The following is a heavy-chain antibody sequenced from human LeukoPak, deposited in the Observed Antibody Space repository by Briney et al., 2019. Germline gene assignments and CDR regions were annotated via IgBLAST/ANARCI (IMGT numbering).Heavy chain of an antibody. Sequence: SETLSLTCTVSGGSISSCYWSWMRQPPGKGLEWIGHIYYSGSTNYNPSLKSRVTISVDTSKNQSSLTVSSVTAADTAVDYCARGAAPPCGSWFGPWGQGTLVTVSS. CDR1: GGSISSCY. V-gene: IGHV4-59*01. J-gene: IGHJ5*02. CDR3: ARGAAPPCGSWFGP. CDR2: IYYSGST.